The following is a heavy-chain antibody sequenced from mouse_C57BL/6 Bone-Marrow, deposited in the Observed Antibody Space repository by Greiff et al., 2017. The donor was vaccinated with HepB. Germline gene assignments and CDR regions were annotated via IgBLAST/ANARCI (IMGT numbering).Heavy chain of an antibody. V-gene: IGHV1-69*01. D-gene: IGHD1-1*01. CDR3: ARLPVVATDWYFDV. Sequence: QVQLQQPGAELVMPGASVKLSCKASGYTFTSYWMHWVKQRPGQGLEWIGEIDPSDSYTNYNQKFKGKSTLTVDKSSSTAYMQLSSLTSEDSAVYYCARLPVVATDWYFDVWGTGTTVTVSS. CDR1: GYTFTSYW. J-gene: IGHJ1*03. CDR2: IDPSDSYT.